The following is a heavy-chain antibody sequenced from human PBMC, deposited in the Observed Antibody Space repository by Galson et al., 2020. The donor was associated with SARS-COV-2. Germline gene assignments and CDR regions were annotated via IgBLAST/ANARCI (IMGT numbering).Heavy chain of an antibody. D-gene: IGHD2-15*01. CDR3: AGSGGPPDLHNAMDV. CDR2: IYYSRIT. J-gene: IGHJ6*02. V-gene: IGHV4-31*03. CDR1: GGSITSGGSY. Sequence: SETLSLTCIVSGGSITSGGSYWSWIRQSPGKGLEWIGFIYYSRITYYKPSLKRRVTMSAATSQNQFSLTVSSVTAADTAVYYCAGSGGPPDLHNAMDVGGQGTTVTVSS.